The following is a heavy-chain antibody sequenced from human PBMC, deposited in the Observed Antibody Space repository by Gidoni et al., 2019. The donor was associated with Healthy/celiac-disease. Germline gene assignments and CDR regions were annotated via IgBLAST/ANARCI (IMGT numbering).Heavy chain of an antibody. Sequence: EVQLVESGGGLVQPGRSLRLSCAASGFTFDDYARHWFRQAPGKGLEWVSGISWNSGSIGYADSVKGRFTISRDNAKNSLYLQMNSLRAEDTALYYCAKGVGNYYYYYMDVWGKGTTVTVSS. CDR3: AKGVGNYYYYYMDV. V-gene: IGHV3-9*01. D-gene: IGHD2-15*01. J-gene: IGHJ6*03. CDR1: GFTFDDYA. CDR2: ISWNSGSI.